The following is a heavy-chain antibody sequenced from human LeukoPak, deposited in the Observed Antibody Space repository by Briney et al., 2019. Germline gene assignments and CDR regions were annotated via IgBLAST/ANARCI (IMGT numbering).Heavy chain of an antibody. J-gene: IGHJ5*02. Sequence: SETLSLTCAVSGGSISSGGYSWSWIRQPPGKGLEWIGYIYYSGSTYYNPSLKSRVTISVDTSKNQFSLKLSSVTAADTAVYYCARSQTYDSSGYYGNWFDPWGQGTLVTVSS. D-gene: IGHD3-22*01. CDR1: GGSISSGGYS. CDR3: ARSQTYDSSGYYGNWFDP. CDR2: IYYSGST. V-gene: IGHV4-30-4*07.